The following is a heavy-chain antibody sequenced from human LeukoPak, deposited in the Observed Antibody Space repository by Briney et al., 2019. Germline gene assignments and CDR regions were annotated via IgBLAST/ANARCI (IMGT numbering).Heavy chain of an antibody. CDR2: ISSSGGDT. Sequence: PGGSLRLSCAASGFTFSSYAMSWVRQAPGKGLEWVSTISSSGGDTYYADSVKGRFTISRDNSKKKLFLQMNSLRDEDTAVYYCARSERWLQFDYWGQGTLVTVSS. J-gene: IGHJ4*02. CDR1: GFTFSSYA. CDR3: ARSERWLQFDY. D-gene: IGHD5-24*01. V-gene: IGHV3-23*01.